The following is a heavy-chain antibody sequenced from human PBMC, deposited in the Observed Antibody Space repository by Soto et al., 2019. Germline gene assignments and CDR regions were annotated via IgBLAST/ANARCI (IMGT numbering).Heavy chain of an antibody. V-gene: IGHV3-23*01. D-gene: IGHD3-22*01. CDR2: ISGSGGST. CDR3: AKQRYYYDSSGDFDY. Sequence: GGSLRLSCAASGFTFSSYAMSWVRQAPGKGLEWVSAISGSGGSTYYADSVKGRFTISRDNSKNTLYLQMNSLRAEDTAVYYCAKQRYYYDSSGDFDYWGQGTLVTVSS. J-gene: IGHJ4*02. CDR1: GFTFSSYA.